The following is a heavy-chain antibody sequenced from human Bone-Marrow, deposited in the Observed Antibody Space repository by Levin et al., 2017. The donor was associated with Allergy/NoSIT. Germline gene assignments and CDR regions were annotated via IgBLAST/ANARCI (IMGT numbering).Heavy chain of an antibody. J-gene: IGHJ4*02. V-gene: IGHV3-66*01. CDR3: ARGVGTKRYYFDL. Sequence: AGGSLRLSCATSTFKSMTWVRQAPGKGLEWVSIIFDDGTTHYADSVKGRFTVSRANSENTLDLQMNSLRVEDTGVYYCARGVGTKRYYFDLWGQGTLVTVSS. CDR2: IFDDGTT. D-gene: IGHD1-7*01. CDR1: TFKS.